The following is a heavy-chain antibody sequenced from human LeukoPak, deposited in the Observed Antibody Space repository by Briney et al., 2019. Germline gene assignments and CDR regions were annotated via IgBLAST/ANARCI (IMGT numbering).Heavy chain of an antibody. CDR3: ARDQEGFDY. Sequence: ASVKVSCKASGYTFTGNFIDCVRQAPGQGLEWMGMIYPRDGSTSYAQKFQGRVTVTRDTSTSTVHMELSGLRSEDTAVYYCARDQEGFDYWGQGTLVTVSS. CDR2: IYPRDGST. CDR1: GYTFTGNF. V-gene: IGHV1-46*01. J-gene: IGHJ4*02.